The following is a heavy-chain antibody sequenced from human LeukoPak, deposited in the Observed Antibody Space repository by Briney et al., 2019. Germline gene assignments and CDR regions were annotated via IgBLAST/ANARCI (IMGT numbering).Heavy chain of an antibody. V-gene: IGHV3-11*01. CDR1: GFTFSDYY. CDR2: ISSSGSTI. CDR3: ARDSSLVDTAMALPVDY. D-gene: IGHD5-18*01. Sequence: GGSLRLSCAASGFTFSDYYMSWIRQAPGKGLEWVSYISSSGSTIYYADSVKGRFTISRDNAKNSLYLQMNSLRAEDTAVYYCARDSSLVDTAMALPVDYWGQGTLVTVSS. J-gene: IGHJ4*02.